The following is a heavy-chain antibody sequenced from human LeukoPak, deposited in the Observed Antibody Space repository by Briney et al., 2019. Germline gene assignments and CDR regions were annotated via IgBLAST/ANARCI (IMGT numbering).Heavy chain of an antibody. D-gene: IGHD3-16*01. CDR3: ARVIGSYGDSAY. Sequence: GGSLRLSCAASGFTLRSYDMSWVRQAPGKGLEWVAATSGSGGNTYYADSVKGRFTISRDNSKNTLYLQMNSLRAEDTAVYYCARVIGSYGDSAYWGQGTLVTVSS. CDR2: TSGSGGNT. J-gene: IGHJ4*02. V-gene: IGHV3-23*01. CDR1: GFTLRSYD.